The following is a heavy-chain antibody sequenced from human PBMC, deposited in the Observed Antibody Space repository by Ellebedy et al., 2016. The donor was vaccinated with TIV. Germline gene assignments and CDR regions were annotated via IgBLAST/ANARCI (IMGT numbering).Heavy chain of an antibody. Sequence: ASVKVSCXASGGTFSSYAISWVRQAPGQGLEWMGGIIPIFGTANYAQKFQGRVTITADESTSTAYMELSSLRSEDTAVYYCARAGYYDDYVRNYYYYMDVWGKGTTVTVSS. CDR2: IIPIFGTA. J-gene: IGHJ6*03. V-gene: IGHV1-69*13. CDR1: GGTFSSYA. CDR3: ARAGYYDDYVRNYYYYMDV. D-gene: IGHD4-17*01.